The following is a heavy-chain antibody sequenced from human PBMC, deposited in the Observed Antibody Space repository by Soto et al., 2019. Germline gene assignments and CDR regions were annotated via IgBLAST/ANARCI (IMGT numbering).Heavy chain of an antibody. D-gene: IGHD3-10*02. CDR3: ARVVRGVMTPLQAYYYGMDV. V-gene: IGHV1-18*01. CDR1: GYTFTSYG. J-gene: IGHJ6*02. CDR2: MGAYNGNT. Sequence: WASVKVSCKASGYTFTSYGISWVRQAPGQGVEWMGWMGAYNGNTNYAQKLQGRVTMTTDTSTSTAYMELRSLRSDDTAVYYCARVVRGVMTPLQAYYYGMDVWGQGTMVTVSS.